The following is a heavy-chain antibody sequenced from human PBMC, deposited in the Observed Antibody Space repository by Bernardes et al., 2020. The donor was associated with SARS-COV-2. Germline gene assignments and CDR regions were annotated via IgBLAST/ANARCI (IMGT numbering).Heavy chain of an antibody. CDR2: IYHSGST. Sequence: SETLSLTCAVSGGSISSGGYSWSWIRQPPGKGLEWIGYIYHSGSTYYNPSLKSRVTISVDRSKNQFSLKLSSVTAADTAVYYCARVPPTNWFDPWGQGTLVTVSS. J-gene: IGHJ5*02. V-gene: IGHV4-30-2*01. CDR3: ARVPPTNWFDP. CDR1: GGSISSGGYS. D-gene: IGHD1-26*01.